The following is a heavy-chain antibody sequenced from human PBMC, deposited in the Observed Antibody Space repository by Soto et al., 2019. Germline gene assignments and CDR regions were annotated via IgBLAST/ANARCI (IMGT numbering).Heavy chain of an antibody. J-gene: IGHJ4*02. CDR1: NGSIISNNY. Sequence: LQLQESGPGLVKPSETLSLTCTISNGSIISNNYYWGWIRQGPGKGLEWVSLITRSGDRTYYADSVKGRFTISRDNSKNTLFLQMNSLRAEDTAIYYCAKDLGPRLFRSLEWILPDWGQGTLVTVSS. V-gene: IGHV3-23*01. CDR2: ITRSGDRT. CDR3: AKDLGPRLFRSLEWILPD. D-gene: IGHD3-3*01.